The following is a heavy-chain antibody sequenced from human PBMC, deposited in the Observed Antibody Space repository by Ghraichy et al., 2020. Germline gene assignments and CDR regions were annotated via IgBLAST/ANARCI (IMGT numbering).Heavy chain of an antibody. J-gene: IGHJ4*02. V-gene: IGHV4-59*01. CDR1: GGSISSYY. CDR3: ARGPNGHVGGGNRYYFDY. D-gene: IGHD4-23*01. Sequence: SETLSLTCTVSGGSISSYYWSWIRQPPGKGLEWIGYIYYSGSTTYNPSLKSRVTISVDTSKNQFSLKLSSVTAADTAVYYCARGPNGHVGGGNRYYFDYWGQGTLVTVSS. CDR2: IYYSGST.